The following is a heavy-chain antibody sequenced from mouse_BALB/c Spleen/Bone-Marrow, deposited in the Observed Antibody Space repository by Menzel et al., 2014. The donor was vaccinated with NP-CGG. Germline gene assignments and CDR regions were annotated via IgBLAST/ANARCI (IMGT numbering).Heavy chain of an antibody. CDR2: INSNGGST. V-gene: IGHV5-6-3*01. CDR1: GFTFSSYG. D-gene: IGHD2-5*01. J-gene: IGHJ2*01. Sequence: DVMLVESGGGLVQPGGSLKLSCAASGFTFSSYGMSWVRQTPDKRLELVASINSNGGSTYYPDSVKGRFTISRDNAKNTLSLQMSSLKSEDTAMYYCARGNYSNYVDYFDYWGQGTTLTVSS. CDR3: ARGNYSNYVDYFDY.